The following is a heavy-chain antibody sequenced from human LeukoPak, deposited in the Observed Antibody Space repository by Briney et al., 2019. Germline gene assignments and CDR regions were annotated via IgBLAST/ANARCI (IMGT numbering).Heavy chain of an antibody. Sequence: KPGGSLRLSCAASGFTFSSYEMNWVRQAPGKGLEWVSYISSSGSTIYYADSVKGRFTISRDNAKNSLYLQMNSLRAENTSVYYCGKLVITMIGGVWGKGPRSPSPQ. CDR1: GFTFSSYE. CDR3: GKLVITMIGGV. D-gene: IGHD3-10*02. J-gene: IGHJ6*04. CDR2: ISSSGSTI. V-gene: IGHV3-48*03.